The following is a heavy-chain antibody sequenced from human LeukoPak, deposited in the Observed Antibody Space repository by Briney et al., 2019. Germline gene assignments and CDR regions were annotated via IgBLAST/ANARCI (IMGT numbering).Heavy chain of an antibody. Sequence: SETLSLTCTVSGDSIRRFHWSWIRQPPGKGLEWIGYISNSGGSDYNPSLKSRVTISLNTSKNQFSLKVSSVTAADTAVYYCAKCDDSNWSGYFDPWGQGTLVTVSS. CDR2: ISNSGGS. V-gene: IGHV4-59*03. J-gene: IGHJ5*02. D-gene: IGHD2-2*01. CDR3: AKCDDSNWSGYFDP. CDR1: GDSIRRFH.